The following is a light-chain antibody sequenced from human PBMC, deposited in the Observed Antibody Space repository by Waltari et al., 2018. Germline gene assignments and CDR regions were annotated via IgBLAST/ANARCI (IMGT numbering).Light chain of an antibody. J-gene: IGKJ4*01. CDR2: GAS. CDR3: QQRSSWPLT. CDR1: QSVSSY. V-gene: IGKV3-11*01. Sequence: EIVLTQSPATLSLSPGERATLSCRASQSVSSYLAWFQQKPGQAPRLLIYGASNRATGIPARFSGSGSETDFTLTIGGLEPEDFAVYYCQQRSSWPLTFGGGTKVEIK.